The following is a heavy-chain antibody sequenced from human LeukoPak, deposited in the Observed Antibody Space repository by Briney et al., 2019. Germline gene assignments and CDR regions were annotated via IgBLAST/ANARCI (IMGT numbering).Heavy chain of an antibody. J-gene: IGHJ5*02. Sequence: SETLSLTCAVYGGSFSGYYWSWIRQPPGKGLEWIGEINHSGSTNYNPSLKSRVTISVDTSKNQFSLKLSSVTAADTAVSYCARHKPTYYDFWSGYYSGRFDPWCQGTVVTVSS. D-gene: IGHD3-3*01. CDR3: ARHKPTYYDFWSGYYSGRFDP. V-gene: IGHV4-34*01. CDR2: INHSGST. CDR1: GGSFSGYY.